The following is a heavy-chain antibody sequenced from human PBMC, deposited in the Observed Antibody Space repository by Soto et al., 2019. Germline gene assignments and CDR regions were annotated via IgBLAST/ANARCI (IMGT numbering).Heavy chain of an antibody. D-gene: IGHD1-26*01. CDR1: GFTFTTYG. CDR2: ISYDGSHA. J-gene: IGHJ4*02. CDR3: AKERTYSVASGFDY. V-gene: IGHV3-30*18. Sequence: QVQLVDSGGGVVQPGRSLRLSCAASGFTFTTYGMHWVRRAPGKGLEWVAVISYDGSHASYADSVKGRFTISRDNSKNTLYLQINSLRAEDTAVYYCAKERTYSVASGFDYWGRGTLFTVSS.